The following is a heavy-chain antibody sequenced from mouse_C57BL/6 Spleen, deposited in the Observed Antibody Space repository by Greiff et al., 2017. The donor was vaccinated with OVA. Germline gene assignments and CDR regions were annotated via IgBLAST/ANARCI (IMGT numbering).Heavy chain of an antibody. D-gene: IGHD1-1*01. CDR2: IDPSDSET. CDR1: GYTFTSYW. V-gene: IGHV1-52*01. CDR3: ASGTTVVGDYAMDY. J-gene: IGHJ4*01. Sequence: VQLQQPGAELVRPGSSVKLSCKASGYTFTSYWMHWVKQRPIQGLEWIGNIDPSDSETHYNQKFKDKATLTVDKSSSTAYMQLSSLTSEDSAVYYCASGTTVVGDYAMDYWGQGTSVTVSS.